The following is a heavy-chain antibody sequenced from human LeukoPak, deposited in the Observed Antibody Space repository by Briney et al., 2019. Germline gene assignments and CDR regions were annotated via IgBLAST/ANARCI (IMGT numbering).Heavy chain of an antibody. Sequence: SETLSLTCTVSGYSISSDYYWGWTRPPPGKGLEWIASVSHSGSTYYNPSLKSRVTISVDTSKNQFSLKVTSVTAADTALYYCARERIERYTYASSDFDYWGRGTLVTVSS. CDR1: GYSISSDYY. J-gene: IGHJ4*02. V-gene: IGHV4-38-2*02. CDR3: ARERIERYTYASSDFDY. D-gene: IGHD5-18*01. CDR2: VSHSGST.